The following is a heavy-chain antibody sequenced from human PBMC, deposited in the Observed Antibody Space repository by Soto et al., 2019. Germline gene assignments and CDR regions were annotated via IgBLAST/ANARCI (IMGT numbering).Heavy chain of an antibody. D-gene: IGHD3-9*01. CDR3: ARYVNPYDTAVWFDP. Sequence: SETLSLTCTVSGGSIRNCSYYWGRIRPAPGKGLEWIGCIYYSGTTNYNSSLKSRVTISLDTSKNQFSLRLRSVTAADTAVYYCARYVNPYDTAVWFDPWGQGTLVTVSS. CDR1: GGSIRNCSYY. J-gene: IGHJ5*02. CDR2: IYYSGTT. V-gene: IGHV4-61*01.